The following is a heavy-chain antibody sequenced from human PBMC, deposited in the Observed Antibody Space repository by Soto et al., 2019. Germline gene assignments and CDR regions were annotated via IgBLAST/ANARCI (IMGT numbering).Heavy chain of an antibody. D-gene: IGHD2-15*01. CDR2: IGPSGGST. J-gene: IGHJ4*02. V-gene: IGHV1-46*01. Sequence: QVQLVQSGAEVKKPGASVKVSCKASGYTFTSYYMHWVRQAPGQGLEWMGMIGPSGGSTTYAQIFQGRVTMTRDTSTSTVSLELCSMRPAETAVYYCARDRTSGGLFEYWGQGTLVTVPS. CDR1: GYTFTSYY. CDR3: ARDRTSGGLFEY.